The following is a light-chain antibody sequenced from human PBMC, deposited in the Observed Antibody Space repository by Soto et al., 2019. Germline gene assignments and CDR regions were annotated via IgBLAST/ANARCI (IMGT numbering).Light chain of an antibody. J-gene: IGKJ5*01. CDR3: QQYAGPPTT. Sequence: QSPSTLSVSPGERATLSCRATQSVSSSYLAWYQRQPGHTPSVIMYGASRRATGIPGRFSGGGSGTDFTLTISRLEPEDFAVYFCQQYAGPPTTFGQGTRLEN. CDR1: QSVSSSY. CDR2: GAS. V-gene: IGKV3-20*01.